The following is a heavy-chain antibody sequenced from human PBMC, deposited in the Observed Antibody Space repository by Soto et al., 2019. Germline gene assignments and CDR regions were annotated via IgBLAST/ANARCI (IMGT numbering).Heavy chain of an antibody. J-gene: IGHJ6*02. D-gene: IGHD2-15*01. CDR3: ASLGYCSAGSCYSYPYYYYGMDV. CDR1: GGTFSSYA. CDR2: IIPIFGTA. Sequence: QVQLVQSGAEVKKPGSSVKVSCKASGGTFSSYAISWVRQAPGQGLEWMGGIIPIFGTANYAQKFQGRVTITADESTSTAYMELSSLRSEDTAVYYCASLGYCSAGSCYSYPYYYYGMDVWGQGTTVTVSS. V-gene: IGHV1-69*01.